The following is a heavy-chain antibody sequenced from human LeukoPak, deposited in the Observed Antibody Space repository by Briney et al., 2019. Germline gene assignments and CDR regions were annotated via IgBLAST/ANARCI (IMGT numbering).Heavy chain of an antibody. D-gene: IGHD6-6*01. CDR3: AKVPSIAARPPHFDY. V-gene: IGHV3-23*01. CDR1: GFTFDDYA. J-gene: IGHJ4*02. CDR2: ISGSGGST. Sequence: GGSLRLSCAASGFTFDDYAMSWVRQAPGKGLEWVSAISGSGGSTYYADSVKGRFTISRDNSKNTLYLQMNSLRAEDTAVYYCAKVPSIAARPPHFDYWGQGTLVTVSS.